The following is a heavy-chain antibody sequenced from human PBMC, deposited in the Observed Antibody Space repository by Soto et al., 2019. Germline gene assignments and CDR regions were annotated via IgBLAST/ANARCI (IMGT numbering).Heavy chain of an antibody. J-gene: IGHJ5*02. CDR2: ISSSSSYI. D-gene: IGHD3-22*01. V-gene: IGHV3-21*01. Sequence: EVQLVESGGGLVKPGGSLRLSCAASGFTFSSYSMNWVRQAPGKGLEWVSSISSSSSYIYYADSVKDRFTISRDNAKNSLYLQMNSLRAEDTAVYYCARGRNYYDISGYYDWVDPWGQGTLVTVSS. CDR1: GFTFSSYS. CDR3: ARGRNYYDISGYYDWVDP.